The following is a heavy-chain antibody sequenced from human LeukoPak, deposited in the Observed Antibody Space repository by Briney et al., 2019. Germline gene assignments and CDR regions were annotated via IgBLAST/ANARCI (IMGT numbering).Heavy chain of an antibody. CDR1: GYAFSSYA. Sequence: SLLLSCAASGYAFSSYAMHWVRQAPGKGPEWVAAISTDGRNRFYADSVKGRFTFSRDNSKNTLYLQMNSLRVEDTATYYCARVQSGRDAFDIWGQGRM. CDR2: ISTDGRNR. J-gene: IGHJ3*02. CDR3: ARVQSGRDAFDI. V-gene: IGHV3-30*04.